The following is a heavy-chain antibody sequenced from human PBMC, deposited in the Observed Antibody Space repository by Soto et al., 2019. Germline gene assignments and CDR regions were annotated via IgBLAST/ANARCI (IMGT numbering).Heavy chain of an antibody. CDR3: ARDRYNWNYGPYFDY. Sequence: QVQLVQSGAEVKKPGASVKVSCKASGYTFTSYDISWVRQAPGQGLEWMGWISAYNGNTNYAQKLQGRVTMTTDTSTSTAYMELRSLRSDDTAVYYCARDRYNWNYGPYFDYWGQGTLVTVSS. CDR2: ISAYNGNT. D-gene: IGHD1-7*01. V-gene: IGHV1-18*01. J-gene: IGHJ4*02. CDR1: GYTFTSYD.